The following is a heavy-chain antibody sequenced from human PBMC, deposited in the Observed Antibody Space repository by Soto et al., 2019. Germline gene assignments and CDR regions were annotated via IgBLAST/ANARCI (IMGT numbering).Heavy chain of an antibody. CDR2: INAGNGNT. CDR3: ARDPDYDFWSGFDY. Sequence: QVQLVQSGAEVKKPGASVKVSCKASGYTFTSYAMHWVRQAPGQRLEWMGWINAGNGNTKYSQKFQGRVTITRDTGASTAYMELSSLRSEDTAVYYCARDPDYDFWSGFDYWGQGTLVTVSS. J-gene: IGHJ4*02. CDR1: GYTFTSYA. V-gene: IGHV1-3*01. D-gene: IGHD3-3*01.